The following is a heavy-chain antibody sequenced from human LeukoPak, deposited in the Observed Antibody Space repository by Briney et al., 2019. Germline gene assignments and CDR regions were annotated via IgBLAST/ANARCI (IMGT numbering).Heavy chain of an antibody. CDR1: GFTFSGSA. CDR3: WDTNWNGDWDY. Sequence: GGSLRLSCAASGFTFSGSAMHWVRQASGKGLEWVGRIKSKAHGGTTDYAAPVKGRFTISRDDSKNTLYLQMNSLKTEDTAVYYCWDTNWNGDWDYWGQGTLVTVSS. CDR2: IKSKAHGGTT. V-gene: IGHV3-15*01. D-gene: IGHD1-1*01. J-gene: IGHJ4*02.